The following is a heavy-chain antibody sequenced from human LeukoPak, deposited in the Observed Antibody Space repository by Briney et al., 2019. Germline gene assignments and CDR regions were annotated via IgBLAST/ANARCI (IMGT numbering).Heavy chain of an antibody. CDR2: IYYSGST. CDR1: GGSISSYY. CDR3: ARDSVLPTGTWYFDL. D-gene: IGHD3-10*01. J-gene: IGHJ2*01. V-gene: IGHV4-59*06. Sequence: SETLSLTCTVSGGSISSYYWSWIRQHPGKGLEWIGYIYYSGSTYYNPSLESRVTVSVDTSKNQFSLKLSSVTAADTAVYYCARDSVLPTGTWYFDLWGRGTLVTVSS.